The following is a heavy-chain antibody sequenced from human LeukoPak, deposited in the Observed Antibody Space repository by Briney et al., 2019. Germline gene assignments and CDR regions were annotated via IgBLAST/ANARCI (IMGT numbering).Heavy chain of an antibody. V-gene: IGHV4-59*01. J-gene: IGHJ4*02. Sequence: SETLSLTCTASAASIRGYYWSWIRQPPGKGLEWIGYIYYIGSTNYNPSLKSRVTISVDTSKNQFSLKLRSVTAADTAVYYCARTPYYDSSGYYNDYWGQGTLVTVSS. D-gene: IGHD3-22*01. CDR1: AASIRGYY. CDR2: IYYIGST. CDR3: ARTPYYDSSGYYNDY.